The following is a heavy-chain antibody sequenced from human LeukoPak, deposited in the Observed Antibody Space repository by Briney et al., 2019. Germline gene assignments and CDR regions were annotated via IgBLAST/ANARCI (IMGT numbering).Heavy chain of an antibody. CDR1: GFTFSNYA. CDR3: ARDLPTGYYYDSSGYPDAFDI. J-gene: IGHJ3*02. D-gene: IGHD3-22*01. CDR2: MSGSGGSP. V-gene: IGHV3-23*01. Sequence: GGSLRLSCAASGFTFSNYAMSWVRQAPGKGLEWVSDMSGSGGSPYYADSVKGRFTISRDNSKNTLYLQMNSLRAEDTAVYYCARDLPTGYYYDSSGYPDAFDIWGQGTMVTVSS.